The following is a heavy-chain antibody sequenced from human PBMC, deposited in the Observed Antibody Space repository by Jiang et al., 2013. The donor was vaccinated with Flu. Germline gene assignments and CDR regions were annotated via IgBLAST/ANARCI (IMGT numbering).Heavy chain of an antibody. D-gene: IGHD2-15*01. CDR3: ARVWWRPARRWFDP. Sequence: PGLVKPSQTLSLTCTVSGGSISSGDYYWSWVRQPPGKGLEWIGYIYYSGSTYYNPSLSSRVDISIDTSKNQFSLRLSSVTAADTAVYYCARVWWRPARRWFDPWGQGILVTVSS. CDR1: GGSISSGDYY. J-gene: IGHJ5*02. V-gene: IGHV4-30-4*01. CDR2: IYYSGST.